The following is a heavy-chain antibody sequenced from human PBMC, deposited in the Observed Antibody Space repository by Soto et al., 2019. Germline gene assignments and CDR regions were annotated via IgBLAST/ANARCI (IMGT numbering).Heavy chain of an antibody. CDR3: DRIRRSGWHFDY. V-gene: IGHV2-5*02. CDR1: GFSLSTSGVG. Sequence: SGPTLVNPTQTLTLTCTFSGFSLSTSGVGVGWIRQPPGKALEWLALIYWDDDKRYSPSLKSRLTITKDTSKNQVVLTMTNMDTVDTAKYYLDRIRRSGWHFDYWRQGTLVTVSS. CDR2: IYWDDDK. J-gene: IGHJ4*02. D-gene: IGHD6-19*01.